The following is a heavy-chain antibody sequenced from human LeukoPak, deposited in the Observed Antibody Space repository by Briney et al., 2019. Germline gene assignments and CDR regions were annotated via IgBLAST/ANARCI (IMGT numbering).Heavy chain of an antibody. CDR2: ISYDGSNK. J-gene: IGHJ4*02. D-gene: IGHD3-22*01. CDR3: ARDHVLTMTGVVIRGDYFDY. V-gene: IGHV3-30-3*01. CDR1: GFTFSSYA. Sequence: PGGSLRLSCAASGFTFSSYAMHWVRQAPGKGLEWVAVISYDGSNKYYADSVKGRFTISRDNSKNTLYLQMNSLRAEDTAVYYCARDHVLTMTGVVIRGDYFDYWGQGTLVTVS.